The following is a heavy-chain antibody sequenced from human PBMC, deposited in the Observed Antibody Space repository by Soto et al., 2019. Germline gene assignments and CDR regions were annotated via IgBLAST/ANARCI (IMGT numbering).Heavy chain of an antibody. D-gene: IGHD3-3*01. J-gene: IGHJ4*02. V-gene: IGHV4-39*01. CDR1: GGSISSSSYY. Sequence: SETLSLTCTVSGGSISSSSYYWGWIRQPPGKGLEWIGSIYYSGSTYYNPSLKSRVTISVDTSKNQFSLKLSSVTAADTAVYYCARHKNDFGSGYHFDYWGQGTLVTVSS. CDR2: IYYSGST. CDR3: ARHKNDFGSGYHFDY.